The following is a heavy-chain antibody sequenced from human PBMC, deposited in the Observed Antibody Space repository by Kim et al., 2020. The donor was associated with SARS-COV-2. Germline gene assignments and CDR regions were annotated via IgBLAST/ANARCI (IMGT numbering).Heavy chain of an antibody. D-gene: IGHD2-21*02. CDR3: ARLCGGDCRGFDY. Sequence: GGSLRLSCAASGFTFSSYWMSWVRQAPGKGLEWVANIKQDGSEKYYVDSVKGRFTISRDNAKNSLYLQMNSLRAEDTAVYYCARLCGGDCRGFDYWGQGTLVTVSS. V-gene: IGHV3-7*01. CDR1: GFTFSSYW. CDR2: IKQDGSEK. J-gene: IGHJ4*02.